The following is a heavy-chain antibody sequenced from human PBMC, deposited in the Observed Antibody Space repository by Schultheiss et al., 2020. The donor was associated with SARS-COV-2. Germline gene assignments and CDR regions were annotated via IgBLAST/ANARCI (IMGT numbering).Heavy chain of an antibody. CDR1: GGSISSYY. Sequence: SQTLSLTCPVSGGSISSYYWSWIRQPPGKGLEWIGYIYYSGSTNYNPSLKSRVTISVDTSKNQFSLKLSSVTAADTAVYYCVRMGYTEGWFDPWGQGTLVTVSS. D-gene: IGHD5-18*01. CDR2: IYYSGST. J-gene: IGHJ5*02. CDR3: VRMGYTEGWFDP. V-gene: IGHV4-59*01.